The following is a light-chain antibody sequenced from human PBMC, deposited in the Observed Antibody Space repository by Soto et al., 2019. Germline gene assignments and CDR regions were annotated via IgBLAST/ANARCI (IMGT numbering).Light chain of an antibody. J-gene: IGKJ1*01. CDR1: HIISSSY. V-gene: IGKV3-20*01. CDR3: QQYVTSSPRT. CDR2: GIS. Sequence: EIVLRQSPGTLSLSPGERATLSCRASHIISSSYLAWYQQKPGQAPRLLMYGISRRATGIPDRFSGSGSGTDFTLTITRLEPEDFAVYYCQQYVTSSPRTFGQGTKVDIK.